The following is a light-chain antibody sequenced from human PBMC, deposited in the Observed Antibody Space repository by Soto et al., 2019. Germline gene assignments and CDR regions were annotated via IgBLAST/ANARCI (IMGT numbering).Light chain of an antibody. CDR1: QSVSSY. V-gene: IGKV3-11*01. J-gene: IGKJ1*01. CDR3: QQRSNWRRT. Sequence: EIVLTQSPATLSLSPGERATLSCRASQSVSSYLAWYQQKPGQAPRLLIYDASNRATGIPARFSGSGSGTDLTLTISSLEPEDFAVYYCQQRSNWRRTFGQGTKVAIK. CDR2: DAS.